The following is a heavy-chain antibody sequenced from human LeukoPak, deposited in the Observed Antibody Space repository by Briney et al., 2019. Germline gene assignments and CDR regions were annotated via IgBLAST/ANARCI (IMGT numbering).Heavy chain of an antibody. V-gene: IGHV4-39*07. CDR3: ARGVSGDLDY. J-gene: IGHJ4*02. Sequence: SETLSLTCTVSGGSISSGSYYWGWIRQPPGKGLEWIGSIYYSGSTYYNSSLKSQVTISVDTSKNQLSLKLSFVTAADTAVYYCARGVSGDLDYWGQGTLVTVSS. CDR1: GGSISSGSYY. D-gene: IGHD2-21*02. CDR2: IYYSGST.